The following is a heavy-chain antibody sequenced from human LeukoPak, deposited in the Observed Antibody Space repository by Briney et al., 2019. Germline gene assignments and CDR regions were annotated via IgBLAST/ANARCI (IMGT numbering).Heavy chain of an antibody. Sequence: PSETLSLTCTVSGGSISSGSYYWSWIRQPAGKGLEWIGRIYTSGSTNYNPSLKSRDTISVDTSKNQFSLKLSSVTAADTAVYYCARERVSWGAFDIWGQGTMVTVSS. CDR3: ARERVSWGAFDI. CDR1: GGSISSGSYY. CDR2: IYTSGST. J-gene: IGHJ3*02. D-gene: IGHD3-16*01. V-gene: IGHV4-61*02.